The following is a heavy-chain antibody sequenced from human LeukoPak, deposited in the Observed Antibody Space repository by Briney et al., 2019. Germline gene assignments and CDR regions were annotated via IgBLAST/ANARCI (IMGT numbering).Heavy chain of an antibody. CDR1: GYSFTSYW. J-gene: IGHJ2*01. V-gene: IGHV5-51*01. CDR3: ARLGGYNPIYWYFDL. CDR2: IYPGDSDT. D-gene: IGHD5-24*01. Sequence: GESPKISCKGSGYSFTSYWIGWVRQMPGKGLEWMGIIYPGDSDTRYSPSFQGQVTISADKSISTAYLQWSSLKASDTAMYYGARLGGYNPIYWYFDLWGRGTLVTVSS.